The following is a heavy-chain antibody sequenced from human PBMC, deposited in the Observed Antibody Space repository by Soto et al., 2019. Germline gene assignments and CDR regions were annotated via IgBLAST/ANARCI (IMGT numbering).Heavy chain of an antibody. J-gene: IGHJ2*01. V-gene: IGHV4-31*03. CDR2: IYYSGST. D-gene: IGHD5-18*01. Sequence: QVQLQESGPGLVKPSQTLSLTCTVSGGSISSGGYYWSWIRQHPGKGLAWIGYIYYSGSTYYNPSLKSRVTISVGTSKNQCSLKLSSVTAADTAVYYCARDGAGAYSEGRYFDLWCRGTLVTVSS. CDR3: ARDGAGAYSEGRYFDL. CDR1: GGSISSGGYY.